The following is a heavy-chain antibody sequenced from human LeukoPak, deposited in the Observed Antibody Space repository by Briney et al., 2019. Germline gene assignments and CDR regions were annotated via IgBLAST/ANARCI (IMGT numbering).Heavy chain of an antibody. J-gene: IGHJ4*02. D-gene: IGHD5-24*01. V-gene: IGHV3-30*01. Sequence: GGSLRLSCAASGFTLSSYAMHRVRQAPGKGLEWVAVISYDGSNKYYADSVKGRFTISRDNSKNTLYLQMNSLRAEDTAVYYCARVSSRRWLQSQHLDYWGQGTLVTVSS. CDR2: ISYDGSNK. CDR1: GFTLSSYA. CDR3: ARVSSRRWLQSQHLDY.